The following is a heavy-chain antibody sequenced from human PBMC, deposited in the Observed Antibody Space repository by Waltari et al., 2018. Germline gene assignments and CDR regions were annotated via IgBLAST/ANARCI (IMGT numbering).Heavy chain of an antibody. Sequence: EVQLVESGGGLVQPGRSLRLSCAASGFTFDDYAMHWVRQAPGKGLEWVSGISWNSGSIGYADSVKGRFTISRDNAKNSLYLQMNSLRAEDTALYYCAKTPGQWELLSGAFDIWGQGTMVTVSS. CDR2: ISWNSGSI. CDR1: GFTFDDYA. CDR3: AKTPGQWELLSGAFDI. J-gene: IGHJ3*02. D-gene: IGHD1-26*01. V-gene: IGHV3-9*01.